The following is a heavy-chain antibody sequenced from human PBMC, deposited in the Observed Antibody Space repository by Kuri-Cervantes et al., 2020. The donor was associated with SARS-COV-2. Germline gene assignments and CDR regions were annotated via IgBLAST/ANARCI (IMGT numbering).Heavy chain of an antibody. Sequence: SETLSLTCTVSGGSISSGSYYWSWIRQPAGKGLEWIGRIYTSGSTNYNPSLKSRVTISVDTSKNQFSLKLSSVTAADTAVYYCARVRRWLQSNDAFDIWGQGTVVTVSS. CDR3: ARVRRWLQSNDAFDI. CDR2: IYTSGST. V-gene: IGHV4-61*02. CDR1: GGSISSGSYY. J-gene: IGHJ3*02. D-gene: IGHD5-24*01.